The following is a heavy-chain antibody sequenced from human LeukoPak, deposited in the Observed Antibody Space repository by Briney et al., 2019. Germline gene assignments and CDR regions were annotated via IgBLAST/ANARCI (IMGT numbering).Heavy chain of an antibody. CDR2: IKQDGSEK. CDR1: GFTFSSYW. CDR3: ARDSSGAFDH. V-gene: IGHV3-7*03. D-gene: IGHD3-10*01. J-gene: IGHJ4*02. Sequence: GGSLRLSCAASGFTFSSYWMTWVRQAPRRGLEWVANIKQDGSEKYYVDSVKGRFTISRDNAKNSLYLQMNSLRAEDTAVYYCARDSSGAFDHWGQGTLVTVSS.